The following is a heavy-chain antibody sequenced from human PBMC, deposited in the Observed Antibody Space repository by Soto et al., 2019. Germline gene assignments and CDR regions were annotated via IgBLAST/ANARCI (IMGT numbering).Heavy chain of an antibody. CDR2: MSSSSSTI. Sequence: GGSLRLSCAASGFTFSSYSMNWVRQAPGKGLEWVSYMSSSSSTIYYADSVKGRFTISRDNAKNSLYLQMNSLRAADTAVYYCAKDRLTYYYDSSGYYPNWFDPWGQGTLVTVSS. D-gene: IGHD3-22*01. CDR3: AKDRLTYYYDSSGYYPNWFDP. CDR1: GFTFSSYS. V-gene: IGHV3-48*01. J-gene: IGHJ5*02.